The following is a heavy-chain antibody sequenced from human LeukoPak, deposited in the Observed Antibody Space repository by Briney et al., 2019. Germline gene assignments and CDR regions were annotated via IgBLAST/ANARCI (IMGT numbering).Heavy chain of an antibody. CDR3: AREGYCSSTSCYIDY. D-gene: IGHD2-2*02. CDR1: GGSINSYY. J-gene: IGHJ4*02. V-gene: IGHV4-4*07. CDR2: IYTSGST. Sequence: SETLSLTCTVSGGSINSYYWNWIRQPAGKGLEWIGRIYTSGSTNYNPSLKSRVTMSVDTSKNQFSLKLSSVTAADTAVYYCAREGYCSSTSCYIDYWGQGTLVTVSS.